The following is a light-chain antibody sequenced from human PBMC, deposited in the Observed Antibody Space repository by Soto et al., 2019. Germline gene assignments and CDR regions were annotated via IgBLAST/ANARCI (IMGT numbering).Light chain of an antibody. CDR2: GAS. Sequence: EVVLTQSPGTLSLSPGERATLSCRASQSVAANYIAWYQQKRGQAPRLLIYGASSRATGIPDRFSGSGSGTYFTLTSSRLEPEDVSVYYWHQDGTAPSTFGPGTKVDIK. V-gene: IGKV3-20*01. J-gene: IGKJ3*01. CDR3: HQDGTAPST. CDR1: QSVAANY.